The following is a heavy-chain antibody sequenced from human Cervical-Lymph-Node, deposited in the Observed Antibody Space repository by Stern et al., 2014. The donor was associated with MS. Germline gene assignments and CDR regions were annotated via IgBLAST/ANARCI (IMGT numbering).Heavy chain of an antibody. CDR2: IIPLFGTA. J-gene: IGHJ4*02. CDR1: GGTFNTNV. CDR3: ARAAYSTSSYNY. Sequence: VQLVESGAEVKKPGSSVKVSCKASGGTFNTNVISWVRQAPGQGLEWMGGIIPLFGTALYAQKFQGRVTITANESTRAVYMELSSLRSEDTAVYYGARAAYSTSSYNYWGQGTLVIVSS. D-gene: IGHD6-6*01. V-gene: IGHV1-69*01.